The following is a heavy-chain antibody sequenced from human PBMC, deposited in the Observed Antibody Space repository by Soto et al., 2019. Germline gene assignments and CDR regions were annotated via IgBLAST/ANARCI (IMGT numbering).Heavy chain of an antibody. Sequence: QVQLVQSGAEVKKPGASVKVSCKASGYTFTSYAMHWVRQAPGQRLEWMGWINAGNGNTKYSQKFQGRVTITRDTSASTAYMELSSLRSEDTAVYYCARVADCYGWDYYYYYYMDVWGKGTTVTVSS. CDR2: INAGNGNT. V-gene: IGHV1-3*01. J-gene: IGHJ6*03. CDR3: ARVADCYGWDYYYYYYMDV. D-gene: IGHD2-21*02. CDR1: GYTFTSYA.